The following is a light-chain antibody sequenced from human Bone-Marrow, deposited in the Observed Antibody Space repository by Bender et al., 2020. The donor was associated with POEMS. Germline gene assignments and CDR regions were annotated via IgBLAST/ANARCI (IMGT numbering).Light chain of an antibody. CDR2: KDT. CDR3: CSHGGSRNFWV. Sequence: SYVLTQPPSVSVAPGQTASITCGGNNLGTTPVHWYQQKPGQAPVMVIYKDTERPSGVSNRFSGSKTGNTASLTISGLQAEDEAEYYCCSHGGSRNFWVFGGGTKLTVL. J-gene: IGLJ3*02. CDR1: NLGTTP. V-gene: IGLV3-21*02.